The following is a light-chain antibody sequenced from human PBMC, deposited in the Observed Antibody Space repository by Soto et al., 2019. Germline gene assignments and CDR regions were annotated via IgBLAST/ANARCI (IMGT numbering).Light chain of an antibody. Sequence: DIQMTQSPSSLSASVGDRVTITCRASQGISTYLAWYQQKPGKVPKLLIYAASTLQSGVPSRFSGSGSGTDFTLTISSLRPEDVATYYCQKYRNAPLTFGGGPNVEIK. J-gene: IGKJ4*02. V-gene: IGKV1-27*01. CDR2: AAS. CDR1: QGISTY. CDR3: QKYRNAPLT.